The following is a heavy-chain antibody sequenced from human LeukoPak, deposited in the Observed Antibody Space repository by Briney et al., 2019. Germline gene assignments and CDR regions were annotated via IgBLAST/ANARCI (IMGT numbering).Heavy chain of an antibody. CDR3: ARALISSSWVPSWFDP. D-gene: IGHD6-13*01. CDR2: INPSGGST. Sequence: ASVKVSCKASGYTFTSYYMHWVRQAPGQGLEWMGIINPSGGSTSYAQKFQGRVTMTRDTSTSTVYMELSSLRSEDTAVYYCARALISSSWVPSWFDPWGQGTLVTVSS. CDR1: GYTFTSYY. J-gene: IGHJ5*02. V-gene: IGHV1-46*01.